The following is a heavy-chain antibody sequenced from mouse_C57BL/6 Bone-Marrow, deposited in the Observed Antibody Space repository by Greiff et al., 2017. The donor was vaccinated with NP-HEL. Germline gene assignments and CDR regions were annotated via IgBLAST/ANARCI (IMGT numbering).Heavy chain of an antibody. J-gene: IGHJ2*01. CDR2: INPSTGGT. CDR3: ARKVFITTYFDY. Sequence: VQLKESGPELVKPGASVKISCKASGYSFTGYYMNWVKQSPEKSLEWIGEINPSTGGTTYNQKFKAKATLTVDKSSSTAYMQLKSLTSEDSAVYYCARKVFITTYFDYWGQGTTLTVSS. D-gene: IGHD1-1*01. V-gene: IGHV1-42*01. CDR1: GYSFTGYY.